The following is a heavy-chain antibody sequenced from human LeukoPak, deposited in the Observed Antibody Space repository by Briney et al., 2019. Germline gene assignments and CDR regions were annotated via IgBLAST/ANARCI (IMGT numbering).Heavy chain of an antibody. CDR2: IYSGGST. J-gene: IGHJ6*02. Sequence: GGSLRLSCAASGFTVSSNYMSWVRQAPGKGLEGVSLIYSGGSTYYADSVKGRFTISRDNSKNTLYLQMNSLRAEDTAVYYCARGDYYDPQGMDVWGQGTTVTVSS. V-gene: IGHV3-66*01. D-gene: IGHD3-22*01. CDR1: GFTVSSNY. CDR3: ARGDYYDPQGMDV.